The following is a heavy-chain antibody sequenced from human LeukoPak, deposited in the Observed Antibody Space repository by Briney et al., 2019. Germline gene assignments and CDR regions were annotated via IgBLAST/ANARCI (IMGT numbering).Heavy chain of an antibody. Sequence: GGSLRLSCAASGFTFSDYYMSWIRQAPGKGLEWVSYISSSGSTIYYADSVKGRFTISRDNAKNSLYLQMNSLRAEDTAVYCCARNRRSVSGGYYGMNVWGQGTTVTVSS. CDR1: GFTFSDYY. CDR3: ARNRRSVSGGYYGMNV. D-gene: IGHD3-3*01. V-gene: IGHV3-11*01. J-gene: IGHJ6*02. CDR2: ISSSGSTI.